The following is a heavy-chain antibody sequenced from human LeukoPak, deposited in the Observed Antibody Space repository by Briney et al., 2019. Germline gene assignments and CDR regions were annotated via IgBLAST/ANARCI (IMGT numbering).Heavy chain of an antibody. D-gene: IGHD3-10*01. CDR2: IYYTGST. V-gene: IGHV4-59*12. CDR3: ARLGYTYYSGSGSYQEGY. J-gene: IGHJ4*02. Sequence: KPSETLSLNCTVSGGQKNIYYWSWIRQPPGKGLEWIGYIYYTGSTNYNPSLKTRVTISLDTSKSQFSLKLSSVTAADMAVYYCARLGYTYYSGSGSYQEGYWGQGTLVTVSS. CDR1: GGQKNIYY.